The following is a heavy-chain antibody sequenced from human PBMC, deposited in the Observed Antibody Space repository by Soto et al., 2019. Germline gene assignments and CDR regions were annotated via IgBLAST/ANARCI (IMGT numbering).Heavy chain of an antibody. CDR1: GYTFTSYA. D-gene: IGHD3-16*02. Sequence: ASVKVSCKASGYTFTSYAMHWVRQAPGQRLEWMGWINAGNGNTKYSQKFQGRVTITRDTSASTAYMELSSLRSEDTAVYYCARDQGAPYDYTWGSYRYEYYYYYMDVWGKGTTVTVSS. CDR2: INAGNGNT. J-gene: IGHJ6*03. V-gene: IGHV1-3*01. CDR3: ARDQGAPYDYTWGSYRYEYYYYYMDV.